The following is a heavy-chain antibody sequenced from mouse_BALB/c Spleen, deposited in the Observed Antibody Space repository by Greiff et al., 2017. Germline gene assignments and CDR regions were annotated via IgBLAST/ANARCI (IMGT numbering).Heavy chain of an antibody. J-gene: IGHJ2*01. D-gene: IGHD1-1*01. V-gene: IGHV3-2*02. Sequence: EVKLLESGPGLVKPSQSLSLTCTVTGYSITSDYAWNWIRQFPGNKLEWMGYISYSGSTSYNPSLKSRISITRDTSKNQFFLQLNSVTTEDTATYYCARKGIIYYFDYWGQGTTLTVSS. CDR1: GYSITSDYA. CDR3: ARKGIIYYFDY. CDR2: ISYSGST.